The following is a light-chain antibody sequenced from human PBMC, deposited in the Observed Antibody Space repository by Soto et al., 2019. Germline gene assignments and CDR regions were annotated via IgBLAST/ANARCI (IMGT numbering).Light chain of an antibody. V-gene: IGKV3-20*01. Sequence: EIVLTQSPGTLSLSPGERATLSCRASQSVSSSYLAWYQQKPGQAPRLLIYGASSRATGIPDRFSGSGSGTDFTLTIGRLEPEDFAVYYRQQYGSSPLTFGGGTKVDIK. CDR3: QQYGSSPLT. CDR1: QSVSSSY. J-gene: IGKJ4*01. CDR2: GAS.